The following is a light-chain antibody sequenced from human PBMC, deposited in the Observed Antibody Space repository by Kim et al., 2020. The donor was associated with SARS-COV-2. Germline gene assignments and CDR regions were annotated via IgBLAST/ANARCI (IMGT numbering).Light chain of an antibody. J-gene: IGLJ2*01. CDR3: QSYNRDNVI. CDR2: EDD. V-gene: IGLV6-57*03. Sequence: GKTVNISSTRSSVQINDTYVPWYQQRPGAVPPTVTYEDDQRPSGAADRFSCSIDNPSHSASLTISALSTEDEADYYFQSYNRDNVIFGGGTQLTVL. CDR1: SVQINDTY.